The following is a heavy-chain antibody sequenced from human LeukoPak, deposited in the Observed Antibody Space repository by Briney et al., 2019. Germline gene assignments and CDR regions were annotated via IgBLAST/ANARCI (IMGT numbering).Heavy chain of an antibody. V-gene: IGHV4-34*01. CDR2: INHSGST. D-gene: IGHD3-22*01. CDR1: GGSFSGYY. Sequence: SETLSLTCAVYGGSFSGYYWSWIRQPPGKWLEWIGEINHSGSTNYNPSLKSRVTISVDTSKNQFSLKLSSVTAADTAVYYCARAPDSREGMDVWGQGTTVTVSS. CDR3: ARAPDSREGMDV. J-gene: IGHJ6*02.